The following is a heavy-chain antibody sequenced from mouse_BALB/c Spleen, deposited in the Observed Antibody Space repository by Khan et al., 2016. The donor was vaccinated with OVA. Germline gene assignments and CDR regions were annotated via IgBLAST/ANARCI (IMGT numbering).Heavy chain of an antibody. J-gene: IGHJ3*01. CDR2: IYPSAGYT. CDR3: TRDGDTMISPWFGY. Sequence: QVQLQQPGAELVRPGASVKLSCKASGYTFTNYWINWVKQSPGQGLEWIGNIYPSAGYTNYNQKFKDKATLTLDTSSSTAYMQLSSLTSEDSAVYYGTRDGDTMISPWFGYWGQGTLVTVSA. CDR1: GYTFTNYW. V-gene: IGHV1S127*01. D-gene: IGHD2-4*01.